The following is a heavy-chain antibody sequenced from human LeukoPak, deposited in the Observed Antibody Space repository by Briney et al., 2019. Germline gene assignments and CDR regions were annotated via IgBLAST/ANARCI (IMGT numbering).Heavy chain of an antibody. CDR3: ARQIEDSSGWTGSSYYMAV. CDR2: ICCGGSI. D-gene: IGHD6-19*01. Sequence: ETLSLTCTVSGGCISSSSYYWVCIRQRPGKGLVSFGSICCGGSIYYNPSLKGRVTISIDTSKNPLSLQMSCVTAADTAVYYCARQIEDSSGWTGSSYYMAVSGKAPT. CDR1: GGCISSSSYY. V-gene: IGHV4-39*01. J-gene: IGHJ6*03.